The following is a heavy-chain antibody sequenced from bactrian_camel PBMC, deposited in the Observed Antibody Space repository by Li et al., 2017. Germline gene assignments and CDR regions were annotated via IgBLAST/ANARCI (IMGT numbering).Heavy chain of an antibody. CDR3: ATSV. CDR2: ISKDGITT. J-gene: IGHJ4*01. V-gene: IGHV3-2*01. Sequence: HVQLVESGGGSVETGGSLKLSCTTSGAPFDDGDMGWYRQAPGKGLEWVSSISKDGITTSYIDSVKGRFTISRDNAKNTLYLQMNSLKTEDTAVYYCATSVWGQGTQVTVS. CDR1: GAPFDDGD.